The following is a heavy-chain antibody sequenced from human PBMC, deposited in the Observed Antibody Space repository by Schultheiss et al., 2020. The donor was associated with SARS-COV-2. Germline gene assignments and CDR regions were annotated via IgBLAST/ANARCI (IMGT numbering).Heavy chain of an antibody. D-gene: IGHD2-2*01. Sequence: GGSLRLSCAASGFTFRTSAMSWVRQAPGKGLEWVSSIGDSGSRTYYADSVNGRFTISRDNAKNTLYLQMNSLRAEDTAVYYCARDRVVQYMDVWGKGTTVTVSS. CDR1: GFTFRTSA. V-gene: IGHV3-23*01. CDR2: IGDSGSRT. J-gene: IGHJ6*03. CDR3: ARDRVVQYMDV.